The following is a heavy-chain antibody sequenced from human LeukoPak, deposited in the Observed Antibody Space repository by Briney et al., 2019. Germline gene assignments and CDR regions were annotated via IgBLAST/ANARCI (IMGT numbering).Heavy chain of an antibody. CDR3: ARGNFGDGYNFAY. Sequence: ASVKVSCKASGYTFTSYDINWVRQATGQGLEWMGWMNPNSGNTGYAQKFQGRVTITRNTSISTAYMELSSLRSEDTAVYYRARGNFGDGYNFAYWGQGTLVTVSS. V-gene: IGHV1-8*03. CDR1: GYTFTSYD. J-gene: IGHJ4*02. D-gene: IGHD5-24*01. CDR2: MNPNSGNT.